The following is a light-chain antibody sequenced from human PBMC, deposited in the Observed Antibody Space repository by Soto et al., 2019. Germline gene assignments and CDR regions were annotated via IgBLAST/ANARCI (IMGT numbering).Light chain of an antibody. CDR2: EVA. CDR3: CSYAGSFTYV. Sequence: QSVLTQTASVSGSPGQSITMSCTGTSSDVGGYNFVSWYQQHPGKAPKLIVHEVANRLSGVSGRFSGSKSGNTAFLTISGLQAEDEADYYCCSYAGSFTYVFGTGTKVTVL. V-gene: IGLV2-14*03. CDR1: SSDVGGYNF. J-gene: IGLJ1*01.